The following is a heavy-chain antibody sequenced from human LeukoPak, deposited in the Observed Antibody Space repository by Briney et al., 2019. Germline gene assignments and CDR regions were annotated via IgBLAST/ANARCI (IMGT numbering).Heavy chain of an antibody. Sequence: GGSLRLSCAASGFTFSSYAMSWVRQAPGKGLEWVSAISGSGGSTYYADSVKGRFTISRDNSKNTLYLQMNSLRAEDTAVYYCAKGAIFGVVNVPQKGKNPSAQLYYFDYWGQGTLVTVSS. V-gene: IGHV3-23*01. D-gene: IGHD3-3*01. CDR2: ISGSGGST. CDR1: GFTFSSYA. CDR3: AKGAIFGVVNVPQKGKNPSAQLYYFDY. J-gene: IGHJ4*02.